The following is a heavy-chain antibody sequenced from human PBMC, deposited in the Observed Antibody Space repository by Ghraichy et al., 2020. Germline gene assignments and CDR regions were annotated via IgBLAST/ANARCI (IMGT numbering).Heavy chain of an antibody. CDR3: ARLWGGITMVRGVIDNNDY. CDR1: GGSISSSSYY. CDR2: IYYSGST. J-gene: IGHJ4*02. V-gene: IGHV4-39*01. D-gene: IGHD3-10*01. Sequence: SETLSLTCTVSGGSISSSSYYWGWIRQPPGKGLEWIGSIYYSGSTYYNPSLKSRVTISVDTSKNQFSLKLSSVTAADTAVYYCARLWGGITMVRGVIDNNDYWGQGTLVTVSS.